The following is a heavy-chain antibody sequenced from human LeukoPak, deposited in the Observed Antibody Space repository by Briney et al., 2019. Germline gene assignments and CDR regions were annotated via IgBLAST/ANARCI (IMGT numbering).Heavy chain of an antibody. D-gene: IGHD5-18*01. J-gene: IGHJ4*02. CDR2: ISWNSASI. Sequence: GGSLRLSCAASGFSFDDYAMYWVRQAPGKGLEWVSGISWNSASIGYADSVKGRFTISRDNAKNSLYLQMNSLRAEDTALYYCAKSLGYSYGLFDYWGQGTLVTVSS. CDR3: AKSLGYSYGLFDY. CDR1: GFSFDDYA. V-gene: IGHV3-9*01.